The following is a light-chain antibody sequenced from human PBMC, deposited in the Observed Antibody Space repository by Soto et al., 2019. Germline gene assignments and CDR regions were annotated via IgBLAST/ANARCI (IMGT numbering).Light chain of an antibody. J-gene: IGKJ5*01. CDR3: QQYNNWPPIT. CDR1: QSVTTN. CDR2: GAS. V-gene: IGKV3D-15*01. Sequence: EIVMTQSPATLAVSPWERATLSCRASQSVTTNLAWYQQIPGQAPRLLIYGASTRATGIPARFSGSGSGTEFTLTISSLQSEDFAIYYCQQYNNWPPITFVQGTRLEIK.